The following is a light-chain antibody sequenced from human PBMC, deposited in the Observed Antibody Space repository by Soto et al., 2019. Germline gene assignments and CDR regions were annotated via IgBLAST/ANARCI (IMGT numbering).Light chain of an antibody. CDR1: QSVNSN. CDR3: QQYNNWPPVT. J-gene: IGKJ5*01. CDR2: GAS. V-gene: IGKV3-15*01. Sequence: IVMTQPPATLSVSPGDRATLSCRASQSVNSNLAWYQQRPGQAPRLLIYGASTRATGIPARFSGSGSGTEFTLTISSLQSEDFAVYYCQQYNNWPPVTFGQGTQLEVK.